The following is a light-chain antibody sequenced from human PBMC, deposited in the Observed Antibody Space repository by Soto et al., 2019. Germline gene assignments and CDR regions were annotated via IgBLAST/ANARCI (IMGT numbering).Light chain of an antibody. CDR3: QRYGNAPLT. Sequence: DLQMTQSPSSLSASLGDRVTITCRASQDIGTSLAWFQQRPGKVPEILIYAASTLHSGAPSRFSGSGSGTDFTLTISSLQPEDVAIYYCQRYGNAPLTFGEGTKVEIK. V-gene: IGKV1-27*01. J-gene: IGKJ1*01. CDR2: AAS. CDR1: QDIGTS.